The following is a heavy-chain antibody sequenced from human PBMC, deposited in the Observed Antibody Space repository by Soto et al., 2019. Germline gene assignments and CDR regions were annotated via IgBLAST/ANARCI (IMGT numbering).Heavy chain of an antibody. Sequence: EVQLLASGGGLVQPGGSLRLSCAASGFAFSSHAMTWVRQAPGTGLEWVSAISGSGGSTYSADSVKGRFTISRDNSKNTLYLQMNSLRAEDTAVYFCAKDGGEYGSSWPQGFFDYWGQGTLVTVSS. CDR2: ISGSGGST. D-gene: IGHD6-13*01. V-gene: IGHV3-23*01. J-gene: IGHJ4*02. CDR3: AKDGGEYGSSWPQGFFDY. CDR1: GFAFSSHA.